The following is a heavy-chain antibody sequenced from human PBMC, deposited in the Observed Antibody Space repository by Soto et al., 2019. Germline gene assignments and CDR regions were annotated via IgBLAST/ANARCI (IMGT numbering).Heavy chain of an antibody. J-gene: IGHJ5*02. CDR2: IYYAGTT. CDR3: ARGGIALFGTNPKRPHNWFDP. CDR1: GGSFSPNY. D-gene: IGHD3-3*02. V-gene: IGHV4-59*08. Sequence: PETLSLTCTVSGGSFSPNYWSWIRQSPGKGLEWIGYIYYAGTTSYNPSLKSRATISLETSKSQFSLRLTSVSAADTAVYYCARGGIALFGTNPKRPHNWFDPWGQGTLVTVS.